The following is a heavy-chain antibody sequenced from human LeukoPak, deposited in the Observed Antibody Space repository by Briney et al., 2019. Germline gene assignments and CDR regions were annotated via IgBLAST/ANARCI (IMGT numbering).Heavy chain of an antibody. V-gene: IGHV3-23*01. Sequence: QTGGSLRLSCVASGFTFNNYAMSWVRQAPGKGLEWVSSIRGSGATTYYADSMKGRFTISRDNSKNTLYLQLNNLRAEDTAVYYCAKKRKLSAVGGAANENHLDFWGQGTLVTVPS. J-gene: IGHJ4*02. CDR1: GFTFNNYA. CDR3: AKKRKLSAVGGAANENHLDF. D-gene: IGHD2/OR15-2a*01. CDR2: IRGSGATT.